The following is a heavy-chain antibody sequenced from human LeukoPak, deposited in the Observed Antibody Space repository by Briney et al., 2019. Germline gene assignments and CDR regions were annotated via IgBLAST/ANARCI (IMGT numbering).Heavy chain of an antibody. CDR2: INHSGST. Sequence: SGTLSLTCAVYGGSFSGYYWNWVRQPPGKGLEWIGEINHSGSTNDNPSLKSRVTISVDTSKNQFSLKLNSVTAADTAVYYCARGRILGSSPLGYWGQGTLVTV. J-gene: IGHJ4*02. CDR1: GGSFSGYY. V-gene: IGHV4-34*01. D-gene: IGHD6-19*01. CDR3: ARGRILGSSPLGY.